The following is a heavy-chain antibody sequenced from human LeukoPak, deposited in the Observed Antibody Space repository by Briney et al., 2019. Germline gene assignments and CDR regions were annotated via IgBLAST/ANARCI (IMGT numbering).Heavy chain of an antibody. D-gene: IGHD2-21*02. Sequence: SETLSLTCTVSGGSINYDYWSWIRQSPGKRLEWIGYIHYSGATNYIPSLNSRVTISVDTSKNQFSLKLSSVTAADTALYYCATLRGASTAVFDSWGQGTLVTVSS. CDR3: ATLRGASTAVFDS. CDR1: GGSINYDY. V-gene: IGHV4-59*08. CDR2: IHYSGAT. J-gene: IGHJ4*02.